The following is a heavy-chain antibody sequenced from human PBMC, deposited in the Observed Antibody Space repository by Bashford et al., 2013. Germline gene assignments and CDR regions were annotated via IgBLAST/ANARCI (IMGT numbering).Heavy chain of an antibody. CDR2: IHPGDPDI. J-gene: IGHJ4*02. V-gene: IGHV5-51*03. Sequence: GRSLKXSCXGSGYIFXNFWIAWLRQMPGKGLEWMGIIHPGDPDIRYSPSFQGQITISVDKSIRTAYLQWSSLKASDTAMYYCARLDTNNWDLGYWGQGTLVTVSS. CDR3: ARLDTNNWDLGY. CDR1: GYIFXNFW. D-gene: IGHD1-1*01.